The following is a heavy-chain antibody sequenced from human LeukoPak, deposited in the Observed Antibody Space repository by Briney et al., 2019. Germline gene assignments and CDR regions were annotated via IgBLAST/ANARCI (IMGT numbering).Heavy chain of an antibody. D-gene: IGHD5-12*01. V-gene: IGHV1-2*04. CDR2: INPNSGDA. J-gene: IGHJ3*01. CDR1: GYTFINYY. Sequence: ASVTVSCKASGYTFINYYIHWVRQAPGQGFEWVGWINPNSGDANYAQNFQGWVTMTRATSITTAYMELNRLKSDDTAVYYCARGYSGSPRGAFNFWGQGTMVTVSS. CDR3: ARGYSGSPRGAFNF.